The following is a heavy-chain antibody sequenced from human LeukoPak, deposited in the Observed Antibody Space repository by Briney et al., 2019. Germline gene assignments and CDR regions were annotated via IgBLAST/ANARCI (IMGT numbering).Heavy chain of an antibody. CDR1: GFTFSSYG. V-gene: IGHV3-33*01. CDR3: ARGGHCSTTSCSNYDGMDV. CDR2: TWYDGSNK. D-gene: IGHD2-2*01. J-gene: IGHJ6*02. Sequence: GGSLRLSCAASGFTFSSYGMHWVRQAPGKGLEWVAATWYDGSNKYYADSVKGRFTISRDNSKNTLYLQMNSLRAEDTAVYFCARGGHCSTTSCSNYDGMDVWGQGTTLTVSS.